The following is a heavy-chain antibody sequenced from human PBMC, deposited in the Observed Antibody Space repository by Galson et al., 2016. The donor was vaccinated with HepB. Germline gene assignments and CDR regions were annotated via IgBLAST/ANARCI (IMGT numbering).Heavy chain of an antibody. V-gene: IGHV3-21*01. CDR1: GFTFNSYT. J-gene: IGHJ6*02. D-gene: IGHD2-15*01. Sequence: SLRLSCAASGFTFNSYTMNWVRQAPGKGLQWVSSISVSSGNIYYADSVKGRFTISRDNAKNSLYLQMSSLRAEDSAVYYCARDLVGGSLVEDNYYYFYAMDVWGRGALVTVSS. CDR3: ARDLVGGSLVEDNYYYFYAMDV. CDR2: ISVSSGNI.